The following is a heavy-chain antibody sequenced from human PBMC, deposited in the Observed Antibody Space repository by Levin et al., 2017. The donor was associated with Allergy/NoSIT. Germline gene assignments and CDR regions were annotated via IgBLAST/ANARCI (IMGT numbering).Heavy chain of an antibody. CDR2: ISSSSSYT. V-gene: IGHV3-11*03. D-gene: IGHD3-9*01. Sequence: GESLKISCAASGFTFSDYYMSWIRQAPGKGLEWVSYISSSSSYTNYADSVKGRFTISRDNAKNSLYLQMNSLRAEDTAVYYCAMKLRYFDWLGFFDIWGQGTMVTVSS. CDR3: AMKLRYFDWLGFFDI. J-gene: IGHJ3*02. CDR1: GFTFSDYY.